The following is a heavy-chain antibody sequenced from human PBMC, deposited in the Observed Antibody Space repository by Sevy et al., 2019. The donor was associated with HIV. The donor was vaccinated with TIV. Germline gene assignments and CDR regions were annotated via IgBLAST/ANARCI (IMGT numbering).Heavy chain of an antibody. CDR2: INPSGGGT. CDR3: ARVDSCGGDCYYFDY. J-gene: IGHJ4*02. D-gene: IGHD2-21*02. CDR1: GYTFTHYY. V-gene: IGHV1-46*01. Sequence: ASVKVSCKASGYTFTHYYIHWVRQAPGQGLQCVGIINPSGGGTNYAKKFQGRVTMTRDMSTNTVYLELSSLKSDDTAVYYCARVDSCGGDCYYFDYWGQGTLVTVSS.